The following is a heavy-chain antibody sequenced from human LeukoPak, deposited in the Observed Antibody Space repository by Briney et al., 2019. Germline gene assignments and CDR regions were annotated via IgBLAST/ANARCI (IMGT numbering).Heavy chain of an antibody. CDR2: IRYDGSNK. CDR3: AKDYYGSGSYYTGPTDY. CDR1: GFTFSSYG. J-gene: IGHJ4*02. Sequence: PGGSLRLSCAASGFTFSSYGMHWVRQAPGKGLEWVAFIRYDGSNKYYADSVKGRFTISRDNSKNTLYLQMNSLRAEHTAVYYCAKDYYGSGSYYTGPTDYWGQGTLVTVSS. D-gene: IGHD3-10*01. V-gene: IGHV3-30*02.